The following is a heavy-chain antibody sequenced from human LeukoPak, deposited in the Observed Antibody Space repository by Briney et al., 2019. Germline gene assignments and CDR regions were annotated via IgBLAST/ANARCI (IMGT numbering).Heavy chain of an antibody. J-gene: IGHJ4*02. Sequence: SETLSLTCAVYGGSFSGYYWSWIRQPPGKGLEWIGEINHSGSTNYNPSLKSRVTISVDTSKNQYSLKLSSVTAADTAAYYCARAFYVVPAAIFMDYWGQGTLVTVSS. D-gene: IGHD2-2*01. CDR2: INHSGST. V-gene: IGHV4-34*01. CDR1: GGSFSGYY. CDR3: ARAFYVVPAAIFMDY.